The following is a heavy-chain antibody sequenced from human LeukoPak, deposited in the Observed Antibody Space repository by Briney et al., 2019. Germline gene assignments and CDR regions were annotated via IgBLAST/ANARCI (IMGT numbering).Heavy chain of an antibody. D-gene: IGHD4-17*01. Sequence: PSETLSLTCAVYGGSFSGYYWSWIRQPPGEGLEWIGEINHSGSTNYNPSLKSRVTISVDTSKNQFSLKLSSVTAADTAVYYCARGRNHMTTVTTSDYWGQGTLVTVSS. CDR1: GGSFSGYY. CDR2: INHSGST. CDR3: ARGRNHMTTVTTSDY. V-gene: IGHV4-34*01. J-gene: IGHJ4*02.